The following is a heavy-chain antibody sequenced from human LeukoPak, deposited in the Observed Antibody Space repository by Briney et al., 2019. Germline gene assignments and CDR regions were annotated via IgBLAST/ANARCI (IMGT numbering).Heavy chain of an antibody. Sequence: GGSLRLSCAASGFSFSSYGMHWVRQAPGKGLEWVADISYDGSNKYYADSVRGRFTISRDTTKNTLYLQMNSMRAEDTAVYYCAKDLSAYYYGSGSPVGYWGQGTLVTVSS. D-gene: IGHD3-10*01. CDR2: ISYDGSNK. CDR3: AKDLSAYYYGSGSPVGY. CDR1: GFSFSSYG. V-gene: IGHV3-30*18. J-gene: IGHJ4*02.